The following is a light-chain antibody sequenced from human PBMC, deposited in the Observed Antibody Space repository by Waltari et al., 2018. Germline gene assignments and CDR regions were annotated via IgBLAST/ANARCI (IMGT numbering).Light chain of an antibody. CDR1: ETVLTW. CDR2: KAS. J-gene: IGKJ2*01. Sequence: DIQMTQSPSTLSASVGDSVTITYRASETVLTWLAWYQQKPGKDPKLLICKASSLESGVPSRFSGSASGTEFTLTISSLQPDDSATYYCLQYHSYSKFGQGTKLEIK. V-gene: IGKV1-5*03. CDR3: LQYHSYSK.